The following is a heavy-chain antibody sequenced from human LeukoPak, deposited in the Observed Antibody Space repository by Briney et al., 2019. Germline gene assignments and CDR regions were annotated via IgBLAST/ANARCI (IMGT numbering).Heavy chain of an antibody. Sequence: PSETLSLTCTVSGGSISSSSYYWSWIRQPPGKGLDWIGSMYYSGSTYYNPSLKSRVTISVDTSKNQFSLKLSSVTAADTAVYYCARSRHCSSTSCYSFDYWGQGTLVTVSS. CDR1: GGSISSSSYY. D-gene: IGHD2-2*01. CDR2: MYYSGST. V-gene: IGHV4-39*01. J-gene: IGHJ4*02. CDR3: ARSRHCSSTSCYSFDY.